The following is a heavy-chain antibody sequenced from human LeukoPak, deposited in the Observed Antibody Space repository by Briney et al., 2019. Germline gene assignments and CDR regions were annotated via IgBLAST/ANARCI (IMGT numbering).Heavy chain of an antibody. Sequence: SVKVSCKASGYTFTGYYMHWVRQAPGQGLEWMGGIIPIFGTANYAQKFQGRVTITADESTSTAYMELSSLRSEDTAVYYCARATMVRGATPDGMDYWGQGTLVTVSS. CDR2: IIPIFGTA. V-gene: IGHV1-69*13. CDR1: GYTFTGYY. CDR3: ARATMVRGATPDGMDY. J-gene: IGHJ4*02. D-gene: IGHD3-10*01.